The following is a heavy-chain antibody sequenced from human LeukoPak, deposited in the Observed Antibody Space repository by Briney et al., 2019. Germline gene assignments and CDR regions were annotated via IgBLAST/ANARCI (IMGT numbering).Heavy chain of an antibody. V-gene: IGHV4-34*01. CDR2: INHSGST. Sequence: SETLSLTCAVYGGSFSGYYWSWIRQPPGKGLEWIGEINHSGSTNYNPSLKSRVTISADTSKNQFSLKLSSVTAADTAVYYCARGRYYYGSGSEGQGFDPWGQGTLVTVSS. CDR3: ARGRYYYGSGSEGQGFDP. CDR1: GGSFSGYY. J-gene: IGHJ5*02. D-gene: IGHD3-10*01.